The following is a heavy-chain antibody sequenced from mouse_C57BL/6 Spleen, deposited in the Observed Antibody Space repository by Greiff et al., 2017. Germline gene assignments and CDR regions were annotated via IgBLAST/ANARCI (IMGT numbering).Heavy chain of an antibody. D-gene: IGHD2-12*01. Sequence: VQLQESGPGLVKPSQSLSLTCSVTGYSITSGYYWNWIRQFPGDKLEWGGDISYDGSNNYNPSLKNRISITSDTSKNQFFLKLNDVTTENTAKYDCASGPQLRRDYYFDYWGQGTTLTVSS. CDR2: ISYDGSN. CDR3: ASGPQLRRDYYFDY. V-gene: IGHV3-6*01. CDR1: GYSITSGYY. J-gene: IGHJ2*01.